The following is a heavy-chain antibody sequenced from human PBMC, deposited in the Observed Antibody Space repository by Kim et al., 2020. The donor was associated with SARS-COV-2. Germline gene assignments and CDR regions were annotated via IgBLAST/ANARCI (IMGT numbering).Heavy chain of an antibody. CDR2: INDDGTIT. CDR1: EFTFSNSW. CDR3: VKGRGANTFDY. D-gene: IGHD3-10*01. V-gene: IGHV3-74*01. Sequence: GGSLRLSCAASEFTFSNSWMHWVRQTPEKGLVWVSRINDDGTITTYTDSVKGRFTISRDNAKSTLYLQMISLRADDTAVYYCVKGRGANTFDYWGQGTLVAVSS. J-gene: IGHJ4*02.